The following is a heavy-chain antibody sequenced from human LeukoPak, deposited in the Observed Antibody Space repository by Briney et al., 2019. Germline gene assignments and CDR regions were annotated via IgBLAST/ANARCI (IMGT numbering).Heavy chain of an antibody. D-gene: IGHD1-1*01. Sequence: PSETLSLTCTVSVYSIRSGYYWGWIRQPPGKGLEWIGSIYHSGSTYYNPSLKSRVTISVDTSKNQFSLKLSSVTAADTAVYYCARRGYKTGTPRDDAFDIWGQGTMVTVSS. V-gene: IGHV4-38-2*02. J-gene: IGHJ3*02. CDR1: VYSIRSGYY. CDR2: IYHSGST. CDR3: ARRGYKTGTPRDDAFDI.